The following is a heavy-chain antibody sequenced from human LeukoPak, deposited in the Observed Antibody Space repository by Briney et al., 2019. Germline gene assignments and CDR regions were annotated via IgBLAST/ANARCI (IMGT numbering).Heavy chain of an antibody. V-gene: IGHV3-48*04. J-gene: IGHJ4*02. CDR2: LTRGSSNI. D-gene: IGHD3-22*01. CDR3: VRLRRNSDRSGYYYYYNY. CDR1: GFPFMTYA. Sequence: GGSLRLSCEASGFPFMTYAMNWVRQSPGKGLEWVAFLTRGSSNIQYAESVKGRFIISRDNAKSSLFLQMNSLRAEDTALYYCVRLRRNSDRSGYYYYYNYWGQGILVTVSS.